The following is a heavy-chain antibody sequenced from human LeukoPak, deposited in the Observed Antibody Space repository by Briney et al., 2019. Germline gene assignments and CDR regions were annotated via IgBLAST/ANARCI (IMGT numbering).Heavy chain of an antibody. V-gene: IGHV3-23*01. CDR1: GFTFSSYS. CDR3: AKSGYNRFDY. Sequence: QSGGSLRLSCAASGFTFSSYSMNWVRQAPGKGLEWVSAFSGSGGDTYYADSVKGRFTISRDNSKNTLYLQMNSLRAEDTAVYYCAKSGYNRFDYWGQGTLVTVSS. J-gene: IGHJ4*02. D-gene: IGHD5-24*01. CDR2: FSGSGGDT.